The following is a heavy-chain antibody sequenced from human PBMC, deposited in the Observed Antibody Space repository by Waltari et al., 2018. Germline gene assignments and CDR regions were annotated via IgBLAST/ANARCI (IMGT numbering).Heavy chain of an antibody. CDR3: AKQLTPHYFDF. CDR2: ISGPGDT. CDR1: GFSLSVNS. Sequence: QLVESGGGLIQPGESLRLSCAVSGFSLSVNSMAWVRQAPGKGLDWVSPISGPGDTHYADSMKGRVTISRDISKNTVYLQINSLRGDDTAVYYCAKQLTPHYFDFWGQGALVTVSS. V-gene: IGHV3-53*01. D-gene: IGHD3-9*01. J-gene: IGHJ4*02.